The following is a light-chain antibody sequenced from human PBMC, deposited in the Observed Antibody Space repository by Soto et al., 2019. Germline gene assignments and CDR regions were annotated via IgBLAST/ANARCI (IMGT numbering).Light chain of an antibody. CDR3: QHYTSYYT. CDR2: KAS. CDR1: QTISTW. Sequence: DIQMTQSPSTLSASVGDRVTITCRASQTISTWLAWYQQKPGQAPKLLIYKASTLQTGVPSRFSGSGSEADFTLTISSLQPEDFGTYYCQHYTSYYTFGQGTKLQIK. J-gene: IGKJ2*01. V-gene: IGKV1-5*03.